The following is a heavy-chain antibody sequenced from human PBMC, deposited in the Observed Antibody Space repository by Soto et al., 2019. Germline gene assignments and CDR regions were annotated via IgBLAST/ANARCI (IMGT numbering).Heavy chain of an antibody. V-gene: IGHV1-18*04. CDR1: GYTFTSYG. CDR3: ARVAAVAGNDAFDI. D-gene: IGHD6-19*01. CDR2: ISAYNGNT. Sequence: ASVKVSCKASGYTFTSYGISWVRQAPGQGLEWMGRISAYNGNTNYAQKLQGRVTMTTDTSTSTAYMELRSLRSDDTAVYYCARVAAVAGNDAFDIWGQGTMVTVSS. J-gene: IGHJ3*02.